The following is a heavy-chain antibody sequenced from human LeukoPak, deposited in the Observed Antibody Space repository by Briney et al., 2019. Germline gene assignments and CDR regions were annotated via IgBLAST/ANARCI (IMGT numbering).Heavy chain of an antibody. Sequence: GGSLRLSCAASGFTFSSSSMNWVRQAPGKGLKWVSSISGSSSFIYYADSVKGRFTISRDNAKNSLYLQMNSLRDEDTAVYYCARGVLSYGDSGVDYWGQGTLVTVSS. CDR1: GFTFSSSS. D-gene: IGHD2-2*01. V-gene: IGHV3-21*01. CDR2: ISGSSSFI. CDR3: ARGVLSYGDSGVDY. J-gene: IGHJ4*02.